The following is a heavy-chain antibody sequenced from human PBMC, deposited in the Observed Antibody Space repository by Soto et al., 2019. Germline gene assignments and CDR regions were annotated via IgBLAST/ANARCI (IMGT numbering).Heavy chain of an antibody. J-gene: IGHJ4*02. Sequence: QVQLQQWGSGLLKPSETLSLTCAVYGGSLRTYYWTWIRQFPGRALEWIGEISHTGDTTYNPSLKDRVPMSVDTSRNQFSLKLRSMRAADTAMYYCSTKAGLRWGQGTLVTVSS. CDR2: ISHTGDT. CDR3: STKAGLR. CDR1: GGSLRTYY. V-gene: IGHV4-34*02.